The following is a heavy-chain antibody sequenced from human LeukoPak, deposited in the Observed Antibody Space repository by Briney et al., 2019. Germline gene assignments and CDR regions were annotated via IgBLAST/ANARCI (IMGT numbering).Heavy chain of an antibody. J-gene: IGHJ5*02. Sequence: GASVKVSCKASGYTFTGYYMHWVRQAPGQGLEWMGRINPNSGGTNYAQKFQGRVTMTRDTSISTAYMELSRLRSDDTAVYYCAGAGRISPVWIDPWGQGTLVTVSS. D-gene: IGHD2-15*01. CDR1: GYTFTGYY. CDR2: INPNSGGT. V-gene: IGHV1-2*06. CDR3: AGAGRISPVWIDP.